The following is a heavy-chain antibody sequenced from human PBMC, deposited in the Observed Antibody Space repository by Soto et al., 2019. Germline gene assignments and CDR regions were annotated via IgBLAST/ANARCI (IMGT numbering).Heavy chain of an antibody. J-gene: IGHJ4*02. Sequence: QVQLVQSGAEVKKPGSSVKVSCKASGGTFSSYAISWVRQAPGQGLEWMGGIIPIFGTANYAQKFQGRVTITADESTRTAYMELGSLRSEDTAVYYCARGKAVAGPISYYFDYWGQGTLVTVSS. CDR3: ARGKAVAGPISYYFDY. V-gene: IGHV1-69*01. D-gene: IGHD6-19*01. CDR2: IIPIFGTA. CDR1: GGTFSSYA.